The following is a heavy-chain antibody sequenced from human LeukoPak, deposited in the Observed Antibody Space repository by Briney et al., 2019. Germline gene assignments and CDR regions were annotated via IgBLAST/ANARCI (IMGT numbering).Heavy chain of an antibody. CDR1: GGSISSYY. D-gene: IGHD6-6*01. CDR2: IYYRGSA. J-gene: IGHJ4*02. CDR3: ATFSSSPGL. Sequence: SETLSLTCTVSGGSISSYYWSWIRQPPGKGLEWIGYIYYRGSANYNPSLKSRVTISVDTSKNQFSLKLSSVTAADTAVYYCATFSSSPGLWGQGTLVTVSS. V-gene: IGHV4-59*01.